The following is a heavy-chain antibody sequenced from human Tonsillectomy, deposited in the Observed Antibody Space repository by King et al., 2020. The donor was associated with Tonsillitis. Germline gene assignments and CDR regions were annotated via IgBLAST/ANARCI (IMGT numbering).Heavy chain of an antibody. J-gene: IGHJ6*02. CDR2: IRYDGNTK. D-gene: IGHD3-9*01. Sequence: VQLVESGGGVVQPGGSLRLSCAASGFIFSNSGLHWVRQAPGKGLEWVAFIRYDGNTKYYADSVKGRFTISRDNSKNTLYPQMNSLRAEDTPVYYCENAPDYDNWTGRYYYGMAVWGQGTTVTVSS. CDR1: GFIFSNSG. V-gene: IGHV3-30*02. CDR3: ENAPDYDNWTGRYYYGMAV.